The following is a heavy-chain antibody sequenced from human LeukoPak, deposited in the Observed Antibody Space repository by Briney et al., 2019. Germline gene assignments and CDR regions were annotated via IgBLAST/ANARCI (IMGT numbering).Heavy chain of an antibody. Sequence: GGSLRLSCAASGFSFSNYWMGWVRQAPGKGLEWVANIKGDGNEVYYVASVEGRFTISRDNAKNSLYLQMNSLRAEDTAVYYCAREGSSSWYVDYWGQGTLVTVSS. V-gene: IGHV3-7*03. CDR1: GFSFSNYW. J-gene: IGHJ4*02. CDR3: AREGSSSWYVDY. D-gene: IGHD6-13*01. CDR2: IKGDGNEV.